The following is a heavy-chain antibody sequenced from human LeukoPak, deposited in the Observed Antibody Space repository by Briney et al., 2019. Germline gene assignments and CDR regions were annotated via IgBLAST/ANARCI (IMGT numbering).Heavy chain of an antibody. J-gene: IGHJ4*02. CDR2: ISWDGRNT. Sequence: GGSLRLSCAASGFTFDDYTMHWVRQAPGKGLEWVSLISWDGRNTYYVDSVQGRFTISRDNSKNTLFLQMDSLRAEDTAVYYCAKGGFGRPFDYWGQGTLVTVSS. V-gene: IGHV3-43*01. D-gene: IGHD3-10*01. CDR3: AKGGFGRPFDY. CDR1: GFTFDDYT.